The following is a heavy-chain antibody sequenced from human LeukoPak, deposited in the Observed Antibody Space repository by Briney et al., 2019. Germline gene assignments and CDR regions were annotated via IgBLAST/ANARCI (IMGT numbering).Heavy chain of an antibody. J-gene: IGHJ4*02. CDR3: TRGDYYDY. Sequence: GRSLRLSCTASGFTFGDYAMSWVRQAPGKGLEWVGFIRSKPYGGTTEYAASVKGRFIISRDDSNSLAYLQMNSLKTEDTAVYYCTRGDYYDYWGQGTLVTVSS. V-gene: IGHV3-49*04. CDR1: GFTFGDYA. CDR2: IRSKPYGGTT.